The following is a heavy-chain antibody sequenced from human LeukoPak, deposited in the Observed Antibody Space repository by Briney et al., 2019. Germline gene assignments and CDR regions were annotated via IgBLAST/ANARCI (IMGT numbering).Heavy chain of an antibody. CDR1: GDSSSSSIYY. D-gene: IGHD1-26*01. CDR3: ARHPGISGSYYDAFDI. V-gene: IGHV4-39*07. CDR2: IDYSGNT. Sequence: SETLSLTCAVSGDSSSSSIYYWGWVRQPPGKGLEWIGSIDYSGNTYYNPSLKSRATISTDTSRSQFSLNLSSVTAADTAVYYCARHPGISGSYYDAFDIWGQGTMVTVSS. J-gene: IGHJ3*02.